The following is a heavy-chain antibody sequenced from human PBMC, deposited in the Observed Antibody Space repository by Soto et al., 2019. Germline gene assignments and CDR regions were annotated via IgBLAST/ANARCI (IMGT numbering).Heavy chain of an antibody. V-gene: IGHV1-18*01. Sequence: QLVQSGGEVKEPGASVQVSCKASGYTFNNYGITWVRQAPGQGLEWLGWISVYNGIKNYAKKVQGRVSMTADTSTGTAQVELRSLQADHTAVYSCARVAITLIRGLKVDFYSMDVWGQGTTVTVSS. CDR3: ARVAITLIRGLKVDFYSMDV. D-gene: IGHD3-10*01. CDR2: ISVYNGIK. CDR1: GYTFNNYG. J-gene: IGHJ6*02.